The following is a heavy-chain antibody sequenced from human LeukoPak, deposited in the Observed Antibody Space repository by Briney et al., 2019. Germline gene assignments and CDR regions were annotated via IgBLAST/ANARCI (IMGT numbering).Heavy chain of an antibody. D-gene: IGHD4-11*01. CDR1: GGSISSRSYY. J-gene: IGHJ4*02. V-gene: IGHV4-39*07. CDR2: IYHSGST. CDR3: ARALVGADYLFDY. Sequence: SETLSLTCTVSGGSISSRSYYWGWIRQPPGKGLEWIGEIYHSGSTNYNPSLKSRVTISVDKSKNQFSLKLSSVTAADTAVYYCARALVGADYLFDYWGRGTLVTVSS.